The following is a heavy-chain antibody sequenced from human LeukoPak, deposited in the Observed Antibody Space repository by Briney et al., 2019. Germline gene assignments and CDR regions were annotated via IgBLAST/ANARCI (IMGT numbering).Heavy chain of an antibody. CDR3: AKTVGSGSLISSDY. Sequence: GGSLRLSCAASGFTFSSYAMSWVRQAPGKGLEWVSTISGSGSSTYYADSVKGRFTISRDNSKNTLYLEMNSLRAEDTAVYYCAKTVGSGSLISSDYWGQGTVVTVSS. CDR1: GFTFSSYA. V-gene: IGHV3-23*01. D-gene: IGHD5-12*01. J-gene: IGHJ4*02. CDR2: ISGSGSST.